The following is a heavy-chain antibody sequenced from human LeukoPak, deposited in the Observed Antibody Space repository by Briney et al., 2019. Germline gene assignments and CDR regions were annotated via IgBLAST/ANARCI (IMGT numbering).Heavy chain of an antibody. J-gene: IGHJ4*02. CDR3: ARDRGGTYYVPIN. CDR1: GYTFTSYY. V-gene: IGHV1-2*06. CDR2: INPNTGGT. Sequence: GASVKVSCKASGYTFTSYYMHWVRQAPGQGLEWMGRINPNTGGTYYAQKFQDRVTMTRDTSITTAYMDLSRLRSDDAAVYYCARDRGGTYYVPINWGQGTLVTVSS. D-gene: IGHD1-26*01.